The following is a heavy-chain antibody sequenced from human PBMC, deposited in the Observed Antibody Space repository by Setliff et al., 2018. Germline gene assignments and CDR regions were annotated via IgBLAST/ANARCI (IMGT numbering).Heavy chain of an antibody. CDR1: GFTLSTYA. Sequence: GGSLRLSCVASGFTLSTYAMSWVRQAPGKGLEWVSVISDSGGSTYYADSVKGRFTISRDNSKNTLYLQMLSLRAEDTAVYYCAKAIAPIVVVPAAMLEAYWGQGTLVTVSS. V-gene: IGHV3-23*01. J-gene: IGHJ4*02. D-gene: IGHD2-2*01. CDR2: ISDSGGST. CDR3: AKAIAPIVVVPAAMLEAY.